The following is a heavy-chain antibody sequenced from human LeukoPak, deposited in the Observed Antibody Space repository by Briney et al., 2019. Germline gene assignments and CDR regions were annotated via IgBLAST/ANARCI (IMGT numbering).Heavy chain of an antibody. CDR2: IRYDGSNK. CDR1: GFTFSSYG. V-gene: IGHV3-30*02. Sequence: GGSLRLSCAASGFTFSSYGMHWVRQAPGKGLEWVSFIRYDGSNKYYADSVKGRFTISRDNSKNTLYLQMNSLRAEDTAVYYCAIEGYDFWSGFDYWGQGTLVTVSS. CDR3: AIEGYDFWSGFDY. D-gene: IGHD3-3*01. J-gene: IGHJ4*02.